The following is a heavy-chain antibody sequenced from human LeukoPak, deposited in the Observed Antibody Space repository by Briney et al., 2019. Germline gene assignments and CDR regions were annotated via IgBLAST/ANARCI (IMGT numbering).Heavy chain of an antibody. Sequence: GDSLKISCKGSGYSFSDYWIGWVRQMPGKGVEWMGIIYPGDSNVRYSPSFQGQVTISADKSISTAYLQLSSLKASDTAMYYCARSLGGSYYHYFDYWGQGTLVTVSS. CDR2: IYPGDSNV. CDR1: GYSFSDYW. D-gene: IGHD1-26*01. J-gene: IGHJ4*02. V-gene: IGHV5-51*01. CDR3: ARSLGGSYYHYFDY.